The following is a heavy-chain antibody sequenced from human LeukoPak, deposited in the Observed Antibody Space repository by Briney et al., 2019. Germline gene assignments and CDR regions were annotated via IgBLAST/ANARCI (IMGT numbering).Heavy chain of an antibody. CDR2: IYYSGST. V-gene: IGHV4-39*07. CDR1: GGSISSSSYY. D-gene: IGHD3-10*01. CDR3: ASLVLLWFGDNWFDP. J-gene: IGHJ5*02. Sequence: SETLSLTCTVSGGSISSSSYYWGWIRQPPGKGLEWIGTIYYSGSTNYNPSLKSRVTISVDTSKNQFSLKLSSVTAADTAVYYCASLVLLWFGDNWFDPWGQGTLVTVSS.